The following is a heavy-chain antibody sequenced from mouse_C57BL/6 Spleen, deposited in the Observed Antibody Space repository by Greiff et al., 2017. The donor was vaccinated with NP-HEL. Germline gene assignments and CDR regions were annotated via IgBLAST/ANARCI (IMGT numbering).Heavy chain of an antibody. Sequence: EVQVVESGGGLVQPKGSLKLSCAASGFSFNTYAMNWVRQAPGKGLEWVARIRSKSNNYATYYADSVKDRFTISRDDSESMLYLQMNNLKTEDTAMYYCVSQRPYYFDYWGQGTTLTVSS. CDR2: IRSKSNNYAT. CDR3: VSQRPYYFDY. J-gene: IGHJ2*01. V-gene: IGHV10-1*01. CDR1: GFSFNTYA.